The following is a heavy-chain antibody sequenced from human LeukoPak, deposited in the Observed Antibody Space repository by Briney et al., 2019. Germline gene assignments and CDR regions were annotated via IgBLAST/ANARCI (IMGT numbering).Heavy chain of an antibody. CDR2: ISWNSGSI. CDR1: GFTFDDYA. J-gene: IGHJ4*02. CDR3: AKALAVAGTTCDY. D-gene: IGHD6-13*01. V-gene: IGHV3-9*01. Sequence: PGGSLRLSCAASGFTFDDYAMHWVRQAPGKGLEWVSGISWNSGSIGYADSVKGRFTISRDNAKNSLYLQMNSLRAEDTALYYCAKALAVAGTTCDYWGQGTLVTVSS.